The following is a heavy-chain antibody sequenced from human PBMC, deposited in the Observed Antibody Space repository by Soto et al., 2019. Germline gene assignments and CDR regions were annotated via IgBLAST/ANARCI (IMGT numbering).Heavy chain of an antibody. D-gene: IGHD3-10*01. CDR2: ISGSGGST. Sequence: EVQLLESGGGLVQPGGSLRLSCAASGFTFSSYAMSWVRQAPGKGLEWVSAISGSGGSTYYADSVKGRFTISRDNSKNSRYMQMNSLRAEDTAVYYCAKGAYYGSGRDGAFDIWGQGTMVTVSS. CDR1: GFTFSSYA. J-gene: IGHJ3*02. CDR3: AKGAYYGSGRDGAFDI. V-gene: IGHV3-23*01.